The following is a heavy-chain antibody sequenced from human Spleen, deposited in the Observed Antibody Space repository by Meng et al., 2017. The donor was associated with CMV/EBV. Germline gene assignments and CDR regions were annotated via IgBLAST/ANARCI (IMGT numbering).Heavy chain of an antibody. CDR2: INHGGTS. V-gene: IGHV4-34*01. Sequence: SETLSLTCAVYGASFSGYYYWTWIRQPPGKGLEWMGEINHGGTSNYSPSLKSRVSISVDTSKNQFSLKLSSVTAADTAVYYCARDSPLTGTDYWGQGTLVTVSS. CDR3: ARDSPLTGTDY. CDR1: GASFSGYYY. J-gene: IGHJ4*02. D-gene: IGHD3-9*01.